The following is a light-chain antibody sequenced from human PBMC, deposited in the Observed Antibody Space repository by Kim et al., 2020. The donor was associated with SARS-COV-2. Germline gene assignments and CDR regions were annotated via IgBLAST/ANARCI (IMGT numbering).Light chain of an antibody. CDR1: QSISSY. J-gene: IGKJ5*01. V-gene: IGKV1-39*01. Sequence: SVGDRVTITCRESQSISSYLNWYQQKPGKAPKLLIYAASSLQSGVPSRFSGSGSGTDFTLTISSLQPEDFATYYCQQSYSTPQITFGQGTRLEIK. CDR2: AAS. CDR3: QQSYSTPQIT.